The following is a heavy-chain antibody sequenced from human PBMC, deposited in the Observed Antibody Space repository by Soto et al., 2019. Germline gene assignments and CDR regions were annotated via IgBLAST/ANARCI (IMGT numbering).Heavy chain of an antibody. CDR1: GYTFTSYE. V-gene: IGHV1-8*01. CDR3: ARERSWSYGY. Sequence: QVRLGQTGAEVKKPGATVKFSCKAPGYTFTSYEINLVRQATGQGLECMGWRNPNRGNTAYAQKFQGRLTMTRNTSMTTAYMELCSLRAEDRAVYYSARERSWSYGYWGQGTLVPASS. D-gene: IGHD1-26*01. J-gene: IGHJ4*02. CDR2: RNPNRGNT.